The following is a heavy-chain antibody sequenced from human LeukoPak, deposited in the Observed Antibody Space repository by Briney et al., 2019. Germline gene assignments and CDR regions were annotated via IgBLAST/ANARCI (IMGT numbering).Heavy chain of an antibody. CDR3: ATSYGYSGYES. V-gene: IGHV4-4*07. J-gene: IGHJ5*02. D-gene: IGHD5-12*01. CDR2: IYTSGST. Sequence: SETLSLTCTVSGGSISSYYWSWIRQPAGKGLEWIGRIYTSGSTNYNPSLKSRVTISPDKSKNQFSLKLSSVTAADTAVYYCATSYGYSGYESWGQGTLVTVSS. CDR1: GGSISSYY.